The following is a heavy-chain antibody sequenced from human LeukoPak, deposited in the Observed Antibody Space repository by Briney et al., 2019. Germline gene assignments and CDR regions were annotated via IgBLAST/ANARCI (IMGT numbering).Heavy chain of an antibody. V-gene: IGHV3-53*01. CDR3: ARGPYYYDSSGYSSLDY. Sequence: PGGSLRLSCAASGFTVSSNYMSWVRQAPGKGLEWVSIIYSGGSTFYADSVKGRFTISRDNSKNTLYLQMNSLRAEDTAVYYCARGPYYYDSSGYSSLDYWGQGTLVTVSS. D-gene: IGHD3-22*01. CDR1: GFTVSSNY. J-gene: IGHJ4*02. CDR2: IYSGGST.